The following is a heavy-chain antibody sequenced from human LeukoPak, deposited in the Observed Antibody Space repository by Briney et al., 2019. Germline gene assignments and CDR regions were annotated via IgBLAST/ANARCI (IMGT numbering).Heavy chain of an antibody. CDR2: INQDGSEI. V-gene: IGHV3-7*04. D-gene: IGHD2-15*01. Sequence: AGGSLRLSCAGSGFTFSSYWMTWVRQAPGRGLEWVANINQDGSEIYYVDSVKGRCTISRDNAQESLYLQMNSLRVEDTAVYYCARTCCGSGKCYLGYFDYWGQGTLVTVSS. J-gene: IGHJ4*02. CDR1: GFTFSSYW. CDR3: ARTCCGSGKCYLGYFDY.